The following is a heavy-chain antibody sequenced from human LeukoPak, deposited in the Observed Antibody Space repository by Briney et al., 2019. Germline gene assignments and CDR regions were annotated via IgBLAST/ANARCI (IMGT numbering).Heavy chain of an antibody. J-gene: IGHJ4*02. Sequence: GESLKISCKGSGYSFTNYWIGWVRQVPGKGLEWMGIIYPGDSDTKYSPSFQGQVTISADNSISTAYLQWSSLKASDSAVYYCARHSGGSPGDYWGQGALVTVSS. D-gene: IGHD1-26*01. CDR3: ARHSGGSPGDY. CDR1: GYSFTNYW. CDR2: IYPGDSDT. V-gene: IGHV5-51*01.